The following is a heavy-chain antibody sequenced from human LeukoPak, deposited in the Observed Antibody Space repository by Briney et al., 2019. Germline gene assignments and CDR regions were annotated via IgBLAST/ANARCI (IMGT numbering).Heavy chain of an antibody. Sequence: SETLSLTCTVSGGSISSSSYYWGWIRQPPGKGLEWIGSIYYSGSTYYNPSLKSRVTISVDTSKNQFSLKLSSVTAADTAVYYCARDAGQDSEYYYGSGSLFDYWGQGTLVTVSS. CDR2: IYYSGST. V-gene: IGHV4-39*07. CDR3: ARDAGQDSEYYYGSGSLFDY. D-gene: IGHD3-10*01. CDR1: GGSISSSSYY. J-gene: IGHJ4*02.